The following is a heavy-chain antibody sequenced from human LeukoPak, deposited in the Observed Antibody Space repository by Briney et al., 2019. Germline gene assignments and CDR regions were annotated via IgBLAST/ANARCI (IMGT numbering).Heavy chain of an antibody. CDR1: GFTFDDYA. CDR2: ISWNSGSI. D-gene: IGHD3-10*01. CDR3: AKGGVTMVRGVPTILKGDAFDI. V-gene: IGHV3-9*01. J-gene: IGHJ3*02. Sequence: GGSLRLSCAASGFTFDDYAMHWVRQAPGKGLEWVSGISWNSGSIGYADSVKGRFTISRDNAKNSLYLQMNSLRAEDTALYYCAKGGVTMVRGVPTILKGDAFDIWGQGTMVTVSS.